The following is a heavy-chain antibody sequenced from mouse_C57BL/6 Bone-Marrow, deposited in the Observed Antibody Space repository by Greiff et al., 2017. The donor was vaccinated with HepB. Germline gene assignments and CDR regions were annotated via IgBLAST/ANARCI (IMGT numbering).Heavy chain of an antibody. V-gene: IGHV1-9*01. CDR1: GYTFTGYW. CDR2: ILPGSGST. J-gene: IGHJ1*03. D-gene: IGHD2-5*01. Sequence: QVQLQQSGAELLKPGASVKLSCKATGYTFTGYWIEWVKQRPGHGLEWIGEILPGSGSTNYNEKFKGKATFTADTSSNTAYMQLSSLTTEDSAIYYLATHTYYSNFWYFDVWGTGTTVTVSS. CDR3: ATHTYYSNFWYFDV.